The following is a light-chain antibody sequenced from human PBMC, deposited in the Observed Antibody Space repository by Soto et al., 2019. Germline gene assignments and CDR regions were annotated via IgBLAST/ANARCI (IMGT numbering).Light chain of an antibody. CDR1: RSNIGTGFD. J-gene: IGLJ2*01. V-gene: IGLV1-40*01. Sequence: QSVLTQPPSVSGAPGQRVTISCTGSRSNIGTGFDVHWYQQIPGTAPKLLIYGKNNRPSGVPDRFSGSKSGTSASLAITGLQAEDEADYYCQSYDSSLSGVVFGGGTKVTVL. CDR3: QSYDSSLSGVV. CDR2: GKN.